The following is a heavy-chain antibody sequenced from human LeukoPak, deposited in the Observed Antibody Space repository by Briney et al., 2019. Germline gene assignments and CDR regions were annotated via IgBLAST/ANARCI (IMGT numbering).Heavy chain of an antibody. CDR1: GGSISSSPYY. V-gene: IGHV4-39*01. CDR3: ARHYLSVGILGTFDP. Sequence: PSETLSLTCTVSGGSISSSPYYWGWIRQPPGKGLEWIGTIYYRGSTYSNPSLNSRVTISLDTSKNQFSLRLRSVTAADTALYYCARHYLSVGILGTFDPWGQGTLVTVSS. CDR2: IYYRGST. D-gene: IGHD6-13*01. J-gene: IGHJ5*02.